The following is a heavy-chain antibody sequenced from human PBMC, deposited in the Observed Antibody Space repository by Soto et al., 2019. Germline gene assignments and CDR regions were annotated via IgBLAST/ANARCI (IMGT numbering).Heavy chain of an antibody. V-gene: IGHV3-33*01. Sequence: GGSLRLSCAASGFTFSSYGMHWVRQAPGKGLEWVAVIWYDGSNKYYADSVKGRFTISRDNSKNTLYLQMNSLRAEDTAVYYCARDRDYDSSGYQAYFDYWGQGTLVTVSS. CDR1: GFTFSSYG. CDR3: ARDRDYDSSGYQAYFDY. D-gene: IGHD3-22*01. J-gene: IGHJ4*02. CDR2: IWYDGSNK.